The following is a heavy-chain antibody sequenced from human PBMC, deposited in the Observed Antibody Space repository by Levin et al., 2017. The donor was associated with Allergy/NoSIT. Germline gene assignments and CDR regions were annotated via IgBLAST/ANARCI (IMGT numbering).Heavy chain of an antibody. V-gene: IGHV3-30*18. Sequence: PGGSLRLSCAASGFTFSSYGMHWVRQAPGKGLEWVAVISYDGSNKYYADSVKGRFTISRDNPKNTLYLQMNSLRAEDTAVYYCAKQLFALNYGPGPYGDTASFDYWGQGTLVTVSS. CDR1: GFTFSSYG. CDR3: AKQLFALNYGPGPYGDTASFDY. D-gene: IGHD4-17*01. J-gene: IGHJ4*02. CDR2: ISYDGSNK.